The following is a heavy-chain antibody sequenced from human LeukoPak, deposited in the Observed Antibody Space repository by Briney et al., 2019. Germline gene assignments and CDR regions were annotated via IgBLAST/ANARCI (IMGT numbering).Heavy chain of an antibody. CDR3: ARDSGEKTYYDFGSGYYTEY. V-gene: IGHV4-4*07. J-gene: IGHJ4*02. CDR1: GGSISSYY. D-gene: IGHD3-3*01. CDR2: IYTSGST. Sequence: SETLSLTCTVSGGSISSYYWSWIRQPAGKGLEWIGRIYTSGSTNYNPSLKSRVTMSVDTSKNQFSLKLSSVTAADTAVYYCARDSGEKTYYDFGSGYYTEYWGQGTLVTVSS.